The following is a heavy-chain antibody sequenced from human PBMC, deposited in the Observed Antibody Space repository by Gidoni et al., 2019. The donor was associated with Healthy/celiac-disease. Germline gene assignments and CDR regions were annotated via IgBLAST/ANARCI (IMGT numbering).Heavy chain of an antibody. CDR3: AKEVFTIFGVVPHNWFDP. J-gene: IGHJ5*02. CDR2: ISYDGSNK. D-gene: IGHD3-3*01. V-gene: IGHV3-30*18. Sequence: QVQLVESGGGVVQPGRSLRLSCAASGFTFSSYGMHWVRQAPGKGLEWVAVISYDGSNKYYADSVKGRFTISRDNSKNTLYLQMNSLRAEDTAVYYCAKEVFTIFGVVPHNWFDPWGQGTLVTVSS. CDR1: GFTFSSYG.